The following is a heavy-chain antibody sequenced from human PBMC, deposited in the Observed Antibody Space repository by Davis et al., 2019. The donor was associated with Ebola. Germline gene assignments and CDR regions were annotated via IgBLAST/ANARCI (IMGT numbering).Heavy chain of an antibody. CDR3: AQKIPRYCSSTSCYGTSYYGMDV. CDR2: IIPIFGTA. J-gene: IGHJ6*02. V-gene: IGHV1-69*06. CDR1: GGTFSSYA. D-gene: IGHD2-2*01. Sequence: SVKVSCKASGGTFSSYAISWVRQAPGQGLEWMGGIIPIFGTANYAQKFQGRVTITADKSTSTAYMELSSLRSEDTAVYYCAQKIPRYCSSTSCYGTSYYGMDVWGQGTTVTVSS.